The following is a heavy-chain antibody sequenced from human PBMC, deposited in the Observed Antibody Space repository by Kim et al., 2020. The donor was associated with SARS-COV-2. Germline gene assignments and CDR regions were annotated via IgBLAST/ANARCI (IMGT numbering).Heavy chain of an antibody. CDR3: ASPAAVAENNHDY. CDR2: IYSGGST. Sequence: GGSLRLSCAASGFTVSSNYMSWVRQAPGKGLEWVSVIYSGGSTYYADSVKGRFTISRDNSKNTLYLQMNSLRAEDTAVYYCASPAAVAENNHDYWGQGTLVTVSS. J-gene: IGHJ4*02. CDR1: GFTVSSNY. V-gene: IGHV3-53*01. D-gene: IGHD6-19*01.